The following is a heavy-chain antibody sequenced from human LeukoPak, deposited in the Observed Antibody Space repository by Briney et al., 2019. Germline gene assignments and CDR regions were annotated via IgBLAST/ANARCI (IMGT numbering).Heavy chain of an antibody. J-gene: IGHJ4*02. CDR3: ARGHTSAWDRTFDY. Sequence: GGSLRLSCAASGFTFGSYWLSWVRQAPGKGLEWVGNIKQDGSEKYCVDSVKGRFTISRDNAKNSLYLQMSNLRAEDTAVYYCARGHTSAWDRTFDYWGQGTLVTVSS. D-gene: IGHD6-19*01. CDR1: GFTFGSYW. CDR2: IKQDGSEK. V-gene: IGHV3-7*04.